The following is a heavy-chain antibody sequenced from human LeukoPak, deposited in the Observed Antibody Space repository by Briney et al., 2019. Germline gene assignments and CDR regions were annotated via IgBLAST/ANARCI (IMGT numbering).Heavy chain of an antibody. CDR2: IPGSGGAT. D-gene: IGHD3-22*01. V-gene: IGHV3-23*01. Sequence: GGSLRLSCAASGFTFSSYAIRWVRQAPGTGLEWVSSIPGSGGATYYADSVRGRFSISRDSSKNMVYLQMNSLRDEDTAVYYCARARPWDSSRSYYFGMDVWGHGITVTVSS. CDR1: GFTFSSYA. J-gene: IGHJ6*02. CDR3: ARARPWDSSRSYYFGMDV.